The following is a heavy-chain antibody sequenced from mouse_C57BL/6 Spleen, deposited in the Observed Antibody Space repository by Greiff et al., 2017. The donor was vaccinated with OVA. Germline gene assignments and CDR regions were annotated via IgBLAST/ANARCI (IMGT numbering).Heavy chain of an antibody. Sequence: QVQLQQSGAELVRPGASVKLSCKASGYTFTDYYINWVKQRPRQGLEWIARIYPGSGNTYYNEKFKGKATLTAEKSSSTAYMQLSSLTSEDSAVYFCARDYYGTTWFAYWGQGTLVTVSA. V-gene: IGHV1-76*01. CDR2: IYPGSGNT. D-gene: IGHD2-1*01. CDR3: ARDYYGTTWFAY. J-gene: IGHJ3*01. CDR1: GYTFTDYY.